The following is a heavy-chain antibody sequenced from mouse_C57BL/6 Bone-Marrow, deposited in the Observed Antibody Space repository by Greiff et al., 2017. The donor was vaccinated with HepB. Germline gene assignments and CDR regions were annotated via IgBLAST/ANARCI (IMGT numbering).Heavy chain of an antibody. D-gene: IGHD1-1*01. CDR2: IYPRSGNT. Sequence: QVQLQQSGAELARPGASVKLSCKASGYTFTSYGISWVKQRTGQGLEWIGEIYPRSGNTYYNEKLKGKATLTADKSSSTAYMELRSLTSEDSAVYFCARRDYYGSSHWYFDVWGTGTTVTVSS. V-gene: IGHV1-81*01. CDR1: GYTFTSYG. CDR3: ARRDYYGSSHWYFDV. J-gene: IGHJ1*03.